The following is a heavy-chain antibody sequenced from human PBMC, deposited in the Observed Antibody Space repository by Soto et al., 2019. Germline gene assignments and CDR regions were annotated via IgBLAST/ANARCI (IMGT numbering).Heavy chain of an antibody. CDR2: INPNSGGT. V-gene: IGHV1-2*02. Sequence: ASVKVSCKASGYTFTGYYMHWVRQAPGQGLEWMGWINPNSGGTNYAQKFQGRVTMTRDTSISTAYMELSRLRSDDTAVYYCARSIAARHNYFDYWGQGTLVTAAS. D-gene: IGHD6-6*01. J-gene: IGHJ4*02. CDR1: GYTFTGYY. CDR3: ARSIAARHNYFDY.